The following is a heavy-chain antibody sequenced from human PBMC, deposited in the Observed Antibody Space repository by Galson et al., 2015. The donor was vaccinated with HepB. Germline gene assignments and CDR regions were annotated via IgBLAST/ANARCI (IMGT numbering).Heavy chain of an antibody. Sequence: QSGAEVKKPGESLKISCKGSGYSFTSYWIGWVRQMPGKGLEWMGIIYPGDSDTRYSPSFQGQVTISADKSISTAYLQWSSLKASDTAMYYCARSHSIAAHDYYYGMDVWGQGTTVTVSS. CDR3: ARSHSIAAHDYYYGMDV. V-gene: IGHV5-51*03. J-gene: IGHJ6*02. D-gene: IGHD6-25*01. CDR2: IYPGDSDT. CDR1: GYSFTSYW.